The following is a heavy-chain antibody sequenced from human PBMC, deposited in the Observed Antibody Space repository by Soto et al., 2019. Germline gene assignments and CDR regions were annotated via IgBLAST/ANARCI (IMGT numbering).Heavy chain of an antibody. CDR2: MNPNSGNT. CDR1: GYTFTSYD. J-gene: IGHJ3*02. V-gene: IGHV1-8*01. Sequence: ASVKVSCKASGYTFTSYDINWVRQATGQGLEWMGWMNPNSGNTGYAQKFQGRVTMTRNTSISTAYMELSSLRSDDTAVYYCARGNRYDTYAFDIWGQGTMVTVSS. CDR3: ARGNRYDTYAFDI. D-gene: IGHD3-9*01.